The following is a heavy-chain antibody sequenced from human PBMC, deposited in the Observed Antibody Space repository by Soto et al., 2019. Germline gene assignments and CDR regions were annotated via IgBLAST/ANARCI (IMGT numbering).Heavy chain of an antibody. CDR1: GFTFSSYG. Sequence: GGSLRLSCAASGFTFSSYGMHWVRQAPGKGLEWVAVISYDGSNKYYADSVKGRFTISRDNSKNTLYLQMNSLRAEDTAVYYCAKDRRDYSNLGLFYYYYMDVWGKGTTVTVSS. CDR3: AKDRRDYSNLGLFYYYYMDV. J-gene: IGHJ6*03. D-gene: IGHD4-4*01. CDR2: ISYDGSNK. V-gene: IGHV3-30*18.